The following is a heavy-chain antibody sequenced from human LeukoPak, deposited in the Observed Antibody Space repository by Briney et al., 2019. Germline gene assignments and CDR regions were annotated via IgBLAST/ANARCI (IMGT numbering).Heavy chain of an antibody. D-gene: IGHD2-15*01. J-gene: IGHJ6*03. CDR3: ARGVGYCSSSRCSPGYYMDV. CDR2: ISSTSAII. V-gene: IGHV3-21*05. CDR1: GFTFSSYS. Sequence: GGSLRLSCAASGFTFSSYSMNWVRQAPGKGLEWVSYISSTSAIIYYADSVKGRFTISRDNAKNSLYLQMNSLRAEDTALYFCARGVGYCSSSRCSPGYYMDVWGQGTTVTVFS.